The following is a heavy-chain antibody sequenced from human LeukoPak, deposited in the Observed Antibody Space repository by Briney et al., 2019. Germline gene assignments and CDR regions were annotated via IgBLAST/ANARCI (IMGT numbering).Heavy chain of an antibody. J-gene: IGHJ4*02. CDR2: IYYSGST. CDR1: GGSISSSSYY. D-gene: IGHD3-22*01. CDR3: ARHVDYYDSSGIDY. Sequence: KPSETLSLTCTVSGGSISSSSYYWGWIRQPPGKGLEWIGSIYYSGSTYYNPSLKSRVTISVDTSKKQFSLKLSSVTAADTAVYYCARHVDYYDSSGIDYWGQGTLVTVSS. V-gene: IGHV4-39*01.